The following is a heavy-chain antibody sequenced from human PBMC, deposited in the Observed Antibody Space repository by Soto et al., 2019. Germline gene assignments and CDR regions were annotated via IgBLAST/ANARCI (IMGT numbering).Heavy chain of an antibody. V-gene: IGHV3-21*01. D-gene: IGHD2-15*01. Sequence: GGSLRLSCAASGFTFSSYSMNWVRQAPGKGLEWVSSISSSSSYIYYADSVKGRFTISRDNAKNSLYLQMNSLRAEDTAVYYCAREYCSGGSCYLANYYYYMDVWGKGTTVTVSS. J-gene: IGHJ6*03. CDR3: AREYCSGGSCYLANYYYYMDV. CDR2: ISSSSSYI. CDR1: GFTFSSYS.